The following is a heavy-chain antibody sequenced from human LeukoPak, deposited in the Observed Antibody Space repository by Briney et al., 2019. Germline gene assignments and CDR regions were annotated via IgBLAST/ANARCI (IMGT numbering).Heavy chain of an antibody. Sequence: GGSLRLSCAASGSTFSRYWMSWARQAPGKGLEWVANIKQDGSEKCYVDPVKGRFTISRDNAKNSLYLQMNSLRAEDTAVYYCGRDVSRGAGGAFDIWGQGTMVTVSS. CDR2: IKQDGSEK. D-gene: IGHD2-8*02. J-gene: IGHJ3*02. CDR3: GRDVSRGAGGAFDI. CDR1: GSTFSRYW. V-gene: IGHV3-7*01.